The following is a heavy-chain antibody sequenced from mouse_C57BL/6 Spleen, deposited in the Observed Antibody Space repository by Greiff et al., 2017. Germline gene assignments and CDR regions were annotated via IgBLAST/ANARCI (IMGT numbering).Heavy chain of an antibody. Sequence: VQLQQPGAELVKPGASVKLSCKASGYTFTSYWMQWVKQRPGQGLEWIGEIDPSDSYTNYNQKFKGKATLTVDTSSSTAYMQLSSLTSEDSAVYYCARDGYYGYLGQGTTLTVSS. J-gene: IGHJ2*01. CDR1: GYTFTSYW. CDR2: IDPSDSYT. CDR3: ARDGYYGY. D-gene: IGHD2-3*01. V-gene: IGHV1-50*01.